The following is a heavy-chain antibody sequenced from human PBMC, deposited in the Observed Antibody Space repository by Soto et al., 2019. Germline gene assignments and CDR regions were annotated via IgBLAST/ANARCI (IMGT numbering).Heavy chain of an antibody. Sequence: PGGSLRLSCAASGFTFSSYSMNWARQAPGKGLEWVSSISSSSSYIYYADSVKGRFTTSRDNAKNSLYLQMNSLRAEDTAVYYCATQRGYSSSWSPAYYYYMDVWGKGTTVTVSS. CDR2: ISSSSSYI. V-gene: IGHV3-21*01. CDR1: GFTFSSYS. D-gene: IGHD6-13*01. J-gene: IGHJ6*03. CDR3: ATQRGYSSSWSPAYYYYMDV.